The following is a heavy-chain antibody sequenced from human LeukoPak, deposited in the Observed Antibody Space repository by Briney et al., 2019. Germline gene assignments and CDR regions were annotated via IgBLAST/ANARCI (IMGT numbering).Heavy chain of an antibody. J-gene: IGHJ6*02. V-gene: IGHV3-9*01. CDR3: AKEIIGSRPTYYYGLDV. CDR1: GFTFDDFA. Sequence: PGGSLRLSCAASGFTFDDFAMHWVRQVPGKGLEWVSGISWDGTTIAYTDSVKGRFTISRDNAKNSLYLQTNSLRPEDTALYYCAKEIIGSRPTYYYGLDVWGRGTTVTVSS. CDR2: ISWDGTTI. D-gene: IGHD6-13*01.